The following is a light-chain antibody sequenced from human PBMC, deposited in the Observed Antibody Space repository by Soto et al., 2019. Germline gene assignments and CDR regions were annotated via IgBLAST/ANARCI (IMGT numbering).Light chain of an antibody. CDR2: EVS. CDR1: SSDIGAYNH. J-gene: IGLJ3*02. Sequence: QSALTQPASVSGSPGQSITISCNGTSSDIGAYNHVSWYQHHPGKAPKFLIYEVSNRPSGISGRFSASKSGNTASLTISGLQAEDEADYYCTSFTTAETWVFGAGTKLTVL. V-gene: IGLV2-14*01. CDR3: TSFTTAETWV.